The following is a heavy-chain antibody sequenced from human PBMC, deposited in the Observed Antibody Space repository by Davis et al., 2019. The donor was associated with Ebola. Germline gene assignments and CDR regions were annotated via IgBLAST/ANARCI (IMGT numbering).Heavy chain of an antibody. J-gene: IGHJ5*02. Sequence: ASVKVSCKASGYTFTSYAMHWVRQAPGQRLEWMGWINAGNGNTKYSQKFQGRVTITRDTSASTAYMELSSLRSEDTAVYYCARPPGGAAAVYWFDPWGQGTLVTVSS. CDR3: ARPPGGAAAVYWFDP. CDR2: INAGNGNT. D-gene: IGHD6-13*01. CDR1: GYTFTSYA. V-gene: IGHV1-3*01.